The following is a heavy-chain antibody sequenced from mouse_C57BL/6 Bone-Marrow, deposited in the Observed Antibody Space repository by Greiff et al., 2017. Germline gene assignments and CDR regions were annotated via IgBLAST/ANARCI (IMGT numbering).Heavy chain of an antibody. CDR3: ARGGVSWAWFAV. CDR1: GNTFTGYW. Sequence: VQLKQSGAELMKPGASVKLSCEATGNTFTGYWMGWVQRGPGHGLEWIGEILPGSGRTNYAEKLKVKATFTADKSYNTPYMQLSSLTTEDSAIYYCARGGVSWAWFAVWGQGTLVTVSA. V-gene: IGHV1-9*01. D-gene: IGHD4-1*01. CDR2: ILPGSGRT. J-gene: IGHJ3*01.